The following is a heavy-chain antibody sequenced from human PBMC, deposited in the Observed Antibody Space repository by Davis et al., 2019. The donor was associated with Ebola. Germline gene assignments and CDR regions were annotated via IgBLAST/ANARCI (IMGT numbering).Heavy chain of an antibody. D-gene: IGHD3-16*01. CDR1: GFTFSRYW. V-gene: IGHV3-7*03. CDR3: ARYCHYTDCSYFDC. Sequence: GESLKISCAASGFTFSRYWMSWVRQAPGKGLEWVANIKQDGSEKYYVDSVKGRFTISRDNSKDTLYLQMNSLRAEDTATYYCARYCHYTDCSYFDCWGQGTMVAVSS. CDR2: IKQDGSEK. J-gene: IGHJ4*02.